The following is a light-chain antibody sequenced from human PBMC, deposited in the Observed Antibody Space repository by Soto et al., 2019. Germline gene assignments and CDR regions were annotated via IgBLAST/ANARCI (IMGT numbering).Light chain of an antibody. Sequence: DIQMTQSPSTLSVSVGDRVTITCRASQSISSWLAWYQQKPGKAPKSLIYKASSLESGVPSRFIGSGSGTEFTLTISTLQPDDFANYYCQQYSISAITFSQGTRLEIK. CDR3: QQYSISAIT. V-gene: IGKV1-5*03. CDR2: KAS. J-gene: IGKJ5*01. CDR1: QSISSW.